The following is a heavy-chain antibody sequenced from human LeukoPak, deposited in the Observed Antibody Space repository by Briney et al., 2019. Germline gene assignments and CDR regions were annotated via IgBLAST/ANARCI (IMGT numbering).Heavy chain of an antibody. CDR2: ISNNGGHT. V-gene: IGHV3-23*01. J-gene: IGHJ4*02. D-gene: IGHD2-15*01. Sequence: GGSLRLSCAASGFTFSSSAMSWVRQAPGKGMEWVSAISNNGGHTYYADSVQGRFTISRDNSKSTLCLQMNSLRAEDTAVYYCAKQLGYCSDGSCYFPYWGQGTLVTVSS. CDR3: AKQLGYCSDGSCYFPY. CDR1: GFTFSSSA.